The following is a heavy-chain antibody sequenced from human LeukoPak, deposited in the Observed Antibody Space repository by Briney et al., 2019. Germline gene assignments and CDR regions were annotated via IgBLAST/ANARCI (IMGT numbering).Heavy chain of an antibody. CDR3: ATALSGDGYYFDY. CDR2: IYTSGST. CDR1: GGSISSGSYY. D-gene: IGHD5-24*01. Sequence: SQTLSLTCTVSGGSISSGSYYWSWIRQPAGKGLEWIGRIYTSGSTNYNPSLKSRVTIPIDTSKNQFSLKLSSVTAADTAVYYCATALSGDGYYFDYWSQGTLVTVSS. V-gene: IGHV4-61*02. J-gene: IGHJ4*02.